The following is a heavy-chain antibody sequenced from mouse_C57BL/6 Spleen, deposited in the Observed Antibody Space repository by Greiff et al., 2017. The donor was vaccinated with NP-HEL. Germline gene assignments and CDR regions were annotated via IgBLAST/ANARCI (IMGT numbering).Heavy chain of an antibody. CDR1: GYSITSGYY. J-gene: IGHJ2*01. CDR3: ARGYSNYVAWDY. Sequence: EVKLMESGPGLVKPSQSLSLTCSVTGYSITSGYYWNWIRQFPGNKLEWMGYISYDGSNNYNPSLKNRISITRDTSKNQFFLKLNSVTTEDTATYYCARGYSNYVAWDYWGQGTTLTVSS. V-gene: IGHV3-6*01. D-gene: IGHD2-5*01. CDR2: ISYDGSN.